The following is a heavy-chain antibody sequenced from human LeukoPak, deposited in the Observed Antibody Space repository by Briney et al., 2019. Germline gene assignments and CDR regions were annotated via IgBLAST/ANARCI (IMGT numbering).Heavy chain of an antibody. J-gene: IGHJ2*01. CDR2: IYSSAST. CDR3: ARARVRSYSYDSSGFYTSDWHFDL. Sequence: SETLSHTCTVSGGSISSYYWSWIRQPPGRGLAWIGYIYSSASTKYNPSLKSRVTISVDTSKNQFSLKLSSVTAADTAVYYCARARVRSYSYDSSGFYTSDWHFDLWGRGTLVTVSS. CDR1: GGSISSYY. D-gene: IGHD3-22*01. V-gene: IGHV4-59*01.